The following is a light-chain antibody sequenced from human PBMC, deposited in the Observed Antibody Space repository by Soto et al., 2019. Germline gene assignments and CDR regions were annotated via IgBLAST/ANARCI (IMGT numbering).Light chain of an antibody. CDR1: QSVSSSY. CDR3: QHYGSSPWP. J-gene: IGKJ1*01. CDR2: GAS. Sequence: EIVLTQSPGTLSLSPGERATLSCRASQSVSSSYLAWYQQKPGQATRLLIYGASSRATGIPDRFSGSGSGRDFTLTISRLEPEDFPVYYCQHYGSSPWPFGQGTKVEIK. V-gene: IGKV3-20*01.